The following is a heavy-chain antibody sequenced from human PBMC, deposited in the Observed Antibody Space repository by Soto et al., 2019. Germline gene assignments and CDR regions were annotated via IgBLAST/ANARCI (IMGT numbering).Heavy chain of an antibody. Sequence: QVQLVQSGAEVKKPGSSVKVSCKASGGTFSSYAISWVRQAPAQGLEWMGGIIPIFGTANYAQKFQGRVTITADESTSPAYMERSSVGSEDTAVYYGARDRNGNYYYGMDVWGHGTTDTVSS. D-gene: IGHD1-1*01. CDR2: IIPIFGTA. J-gene: IGHJ6*02. CDR1: GGTFSSYA. CDR3: ARDRNGNYYYGMDV. V-gene: IGHV1-69*01.